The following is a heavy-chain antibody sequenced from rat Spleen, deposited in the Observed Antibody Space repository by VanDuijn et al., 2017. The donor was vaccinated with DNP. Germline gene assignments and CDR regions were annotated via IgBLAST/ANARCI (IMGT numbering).Heavy chain of an antibody. J-gene: IGHJ4*01. Sequence: EVQLVESGGDLVQPGRSLKLSCAASGFTFSDYAMVWVRQAPTKGLEWVASISPSGGSTYYRDSVKGRFTVSRDNAKSTLYLQMDSLRSEDTATYYCARWPGYNPPYAMDAWGQGTSVTVSS. D-gene: IGHD1-4*01. CDR1: GFTFSDYA. CDR2: ISPSGGST. V-gene: IGHV5S23*01. CDR3: ARWPGYNPPYAMDA.